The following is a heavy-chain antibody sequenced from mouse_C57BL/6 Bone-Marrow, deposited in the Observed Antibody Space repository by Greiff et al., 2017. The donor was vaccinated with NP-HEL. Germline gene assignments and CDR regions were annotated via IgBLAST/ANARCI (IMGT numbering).Heavy chain of an antibody. CDR3: ARNSNYGTGRGFAY. J-gene: IGHJ3*01. Sequence: EVKVVESGGGLVKPGGSLKLSCAASGFTFSDYGMHWVRQAPEKGLEWVAYISSGSSTIYYADTVKGRFTISRDNAKNTLFLQMTSLRSEDTAMYYCARNSNYGTGRGFAYWGQGTLVTVSA. CDR2: ISSGSSTI. V-gene: IGHV5-17*01. CDR1: GFTFSDYG. D-gene: IGHD2-5*01.